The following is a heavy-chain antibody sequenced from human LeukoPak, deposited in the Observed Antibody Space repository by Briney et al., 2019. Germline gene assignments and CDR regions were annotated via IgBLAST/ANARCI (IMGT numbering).Heavy chain of an antibody. V-gene: IGHV5-51*01. D-gene: IGHD3-3*01. CDR1: GSIFTSYW. Sequence: LGESLQISCQGSGSIFTSYWIGWVRQLPGKGLEWMGIIYPGDSDTRYSPSFQGQVTISADKSISTAYLQWSSLKASDTAMYYCARRTIFGVVIDAFDIWGQGTMVTVSS. CDR3: ARRTIFGVVIDAFDI. CDR2: IYPGDSDT. J-gene: IGHJ3*02.